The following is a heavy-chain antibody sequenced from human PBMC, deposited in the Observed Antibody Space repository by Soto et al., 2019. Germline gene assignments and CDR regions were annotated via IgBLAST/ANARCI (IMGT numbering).Heavy chain of an antibody. CDR2: MNPNSGNT. CDR3: ARGDMNYDFWSGYYAHYYYYMDV. Sequence: ASVKVSCKASGYTFTSYDINWVRQATGQGLEWMGWMNPNSGNTGYAQKFQGRVTMTRNTSISTAYMELSSLRSEDTAVYYCARGDMNYDFWSGYYAHYYYYMDVWGKGTTVTVSS. V-gene: IGHV1-8*01. CDR1: GYTFTSYD. J-gene: IGHJ6*03. D-gene: IGHD3-3*01.